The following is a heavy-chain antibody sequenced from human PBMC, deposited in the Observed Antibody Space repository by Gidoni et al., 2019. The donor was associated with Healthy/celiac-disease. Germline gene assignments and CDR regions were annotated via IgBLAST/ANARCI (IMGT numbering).Heavy chain of an antibody. CDR1: GGTFSSYA. CDR2: IIPIFGTA. J-gene: IGHJ6*02. D-gene: IGHD5-12*01. Sequence: QVQLVQSGAELKKPGSSVKVSCKASGGTFSSYAISWVRQAPGQGLEWMGGIIPIFGTANYAQKFQGRVTITADESTSTAYMELSSLRSEDTAVYYCARDSTTEMANYYYGMDVWGQGTTVTVSS. V-gene: IGHV1-69*01. CDR3: ARDSTTEMANYYYGMDV.